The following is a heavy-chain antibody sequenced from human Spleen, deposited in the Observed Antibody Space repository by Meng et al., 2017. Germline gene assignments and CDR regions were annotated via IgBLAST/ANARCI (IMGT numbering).Heavy chain of an antibody. CDR3: ARSSLHAGTLYFDS. Sequence: QVQRVQSGSELKNPGASVKVSCKTSGYSFTTYGIHWVRQAPGQSLEWMGWVNAASGNTRYSQKFQDRVTITRDTSASSAYMEVSSLRSEDTAVYYCARSSLHAGTLYFDSWGQGTLVTVSS. CDR1: GYSFTTYG. D-gene: IGHD2-15*01. V-gene: IGHV1-3*01. J-gene: IGHJ4*02. CDR2: VNAASGNT.